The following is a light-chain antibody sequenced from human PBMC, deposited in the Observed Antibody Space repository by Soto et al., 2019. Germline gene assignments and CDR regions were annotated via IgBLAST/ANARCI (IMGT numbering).Light chain of an antibody. CDR3: CSYAGSYTNV. CDR1: SSDVGTYTY. V-gene: IGLV2-11*01. J-gene: IGLJ1*01. CDR2: DVI. Sequence: QSVLTQPRSVSGSPGQSVTISRTGTSSDVGTYTYVSWYQQHPGKAPKLIIYDVIKRPSGVPDRFSGSKSGNTASLTISGLQAEDEADYYCCSYAGSYTNVFGTGTKVTVL.